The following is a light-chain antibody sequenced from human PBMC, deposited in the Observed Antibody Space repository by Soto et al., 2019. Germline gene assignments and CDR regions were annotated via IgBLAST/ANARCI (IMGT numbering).Light chain of an antibody. J-gene: IGKJ1*01. CDR1: QSVSSSY. V-gene: IGKV3-20*01. CDR2: GTS. CDR3: QHYGSSPRK. Sequence: EIVLTQAPGTLSLSAGERATVSCRARQSVSSSYLAWYQHKPGRAPRLLIFGTSTRATGIPDRFSGSGSGTDFTLTISRLEPEYFALYYCQHYGSSPRKFGQGTKV.